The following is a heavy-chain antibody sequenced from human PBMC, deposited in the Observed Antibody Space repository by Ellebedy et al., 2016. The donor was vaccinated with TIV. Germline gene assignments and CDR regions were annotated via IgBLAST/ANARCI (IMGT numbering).Heavy chain of an antibody. CDR2: INPNSGGT. Sequence: ASVKVSCXASGYTFTGYYMHWVRQAPGQGLEWMGWINPNSGGTNYAQKFQGRVTMTRDTSISTAYMELSRLRSDDTAVYYCARDVLGYCSSTSCYHTGGYWGQGTLVTVSS. CDR1: GYTFTGYY. CDR3: ARDVLGYCSSTSCYHTGGY. V-gene: IGHV1-2*02. J-gene: IGHJ4*02. D-gene: IGHD2-2*01.